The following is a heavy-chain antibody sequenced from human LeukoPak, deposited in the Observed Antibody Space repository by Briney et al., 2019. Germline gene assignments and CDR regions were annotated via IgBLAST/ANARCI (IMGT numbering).Heavy chain of an antibody. Sequence: KPSETLSLTCAVYGGSFRGYYWSWLRQPPGKGGEGIGEINHRGSTNYNPSLKSRVTISEDTSKNQFSLKLSSVTAADTAVYYCARGPDAYCSGGSCYRPAGVDYWGQGTLVTVSS. CDR3: ARGPDAYCSGGSCYRPAGVDY. V-gene: IGHV4-34*01. J-gene: IGHJ4*02. CDR2: INHRGST. D-gene: IGHD2-15*01. CDR1: GGSFRGYY.